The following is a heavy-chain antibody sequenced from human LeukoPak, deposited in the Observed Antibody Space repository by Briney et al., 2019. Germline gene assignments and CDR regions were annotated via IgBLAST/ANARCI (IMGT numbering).Heavy chain of an antibody. Sequence: SETLSLTCTVSGGSISSGRYYWSWIRQPAGKGLEWIGRIYTSGSTNYNPSLKSRITISVDTPKNQFSLKVSSVTAADTAVYFCARSFGSGSYFDSWGQGTLVTVSS. CDR1: GGSISSGRYY. CDR3: ARSFGSGSYFDS. D-gene: IGHD3-10*01. V-gene: IGHV4-61*02. J-gene: IGHJ4*02. CDR2: IYTSGST.